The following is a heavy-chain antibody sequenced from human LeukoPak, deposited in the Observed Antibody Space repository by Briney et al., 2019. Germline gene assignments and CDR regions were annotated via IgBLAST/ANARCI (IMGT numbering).Heavy chain of an antibody. CDR2: IIPIFGTA. Sequence: SVKVSCKASGGTFSSYAISWVRQAPGQGLEWMGGIIPIFGTANYAQKLQGRVTMTTDTSTSTAYMELRSLRSDDTAVYYCAREGLGELTLDYWGQGTLVTVSS. CDR3: AREGLGELTLDY. D-gene: IGHD3-16*01. J-gene: IGHJ4*02. CDR1: GGTFSSYA. V-gene: IGHV1-69*05.